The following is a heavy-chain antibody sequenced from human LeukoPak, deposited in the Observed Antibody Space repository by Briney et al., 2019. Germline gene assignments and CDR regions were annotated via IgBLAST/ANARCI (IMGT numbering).Heavy chain of an antibody. CDR3: AKDGALSTSYGMDV. Sequence: PGGSLRLSCAASGFTFRSYGMHWVRQAPGKGLEWVAVISYDGSNKYYADSVKGRFTISRDNSKNTLYLQMNSLRAEDTAVYYCAKDGALSTSYGMDVWGQGTTVTVSS. J-gene: IGHJ6*02. V-gene: IGHV3-30*18. D-gene: IGHD2-2*01. CDR1: GFTFRSYG. CDR2: ISYDGSNK.